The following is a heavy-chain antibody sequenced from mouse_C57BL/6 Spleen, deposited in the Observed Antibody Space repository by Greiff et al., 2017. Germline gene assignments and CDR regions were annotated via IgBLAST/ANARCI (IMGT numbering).Heavy chain of an antibody. CDR2: IDPNSGGT. J-gene: IGHJ4*01. V-gene: IGHV1-72*01. CDR3: ASAYYSNYERDAMGY. CDR1: GYTFTSYW. Sequence: QVQLQQPGAELVKPGASVKLSCKASGYTFTSYWMHWVKQRPGRGLEWIGRIDPNSGGTKYNEKFKSKATLTVDKPASTAYMQLSRLTSEYSAVYYCASAYYSNYERDAMGYWGQGTSVTVSS. D-gene: IGHD2-5*01.